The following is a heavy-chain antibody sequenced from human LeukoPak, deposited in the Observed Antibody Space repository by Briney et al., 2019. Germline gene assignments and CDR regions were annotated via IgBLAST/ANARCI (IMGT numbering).Heavy chain of an antibody. V-gene: IGHV4-59*01. CDR2: IYYSGST. D-gene: IGHD5-24*01. J-gene: IGHJ4*02. CDR3: ARQSGRLHTIDY. Sequence: SETLSLTCTVSGGSISSYYWSWIRQPPGKGLEWIGFIYYSGSTNYNPSLKSRVTISLDTSKKQFSLKLRSVTAADTAVYYCARQSGRLHTIDYWGQGTLVTVSS. CDR1: GGSISSYY.